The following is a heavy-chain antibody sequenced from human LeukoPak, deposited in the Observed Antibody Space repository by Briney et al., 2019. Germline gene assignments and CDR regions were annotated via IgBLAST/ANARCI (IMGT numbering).Heavy chain of an antibody. CDR2: IYLSGTT. J-gene: IGHJ4*02. CDR1: GDSMTRGGYY. Sequence: SETLSLTCTVSGDSMTRGGYYWSWVRQHPGKAVEWVAFIYLSGTTFYNPSLESRTTLSVDTSQNQFSLKLASVTAADTAVYYCARAVDFRNYFDYWGQGNLVTVSS. D-gene: IGHD3/OR15-3a*01. CDR3: ARAVDFRNYFDY. V-gene: IGHV4-31*03.